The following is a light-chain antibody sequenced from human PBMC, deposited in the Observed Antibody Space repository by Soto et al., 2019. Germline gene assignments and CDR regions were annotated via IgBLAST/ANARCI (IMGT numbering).Light chain of an antibody. CDR1: QNLSRN. Sequence: EMVMTQSPATLSVSPGERPTLSCRASQNLSRNLAWYQQQPGQAPLLLIFYASTMATGIPARFSGSGCGTDFTLTISSLQSEDFAVYYCQQYDKWPHTFGQGTKLEIK. J-gene: IGKJ2*01. V-gene: IGKV3-15*01. CDR3: QQYDKWPHT. CDR2: YAS.